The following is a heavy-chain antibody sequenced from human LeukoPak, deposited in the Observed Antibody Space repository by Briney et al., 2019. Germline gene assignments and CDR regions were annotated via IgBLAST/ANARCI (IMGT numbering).Heavy chain of an antibody. CDR1: GGSFSNYY. Sequence: SETLSLTCTVSGGSFSNYYWSWIRQPAGKGLGWIGRIYTSGSTNYNPSVKSRVTMSVDTSNNQFSLKLTSVTAADTAVYYCARQPPQYYGMDVWGQGTTVTVSS. V-gene: IGHV4-4*07. D-gene: IGHD1-14*01. J-gene: IGHJ6*02. CDR2: IYTSGST. CDR3: ARQPPQYYGMDV.